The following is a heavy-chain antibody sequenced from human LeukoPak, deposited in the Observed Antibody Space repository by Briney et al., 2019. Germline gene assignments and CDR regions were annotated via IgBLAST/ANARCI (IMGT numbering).Heavy chain of an antibody. D-gene: IGHD3-22*01. CDR3: ERGTPMWDNGSRDHMID. CDR1: GYTFNSYG. CDR2: ISAQNGNT. Sequence: AAGVPVSCMASGYTFNSYGISWVRQAPGQGVEWMGGISAQNGNTNYAQKRQGRVTITTDTSTSTAYMGPRSSRSVITASYTCERGTPMWDNGSRDHMIDWGEKTLVSLSS. V-gene: IGHV1-18*01. J-gene: IGHJ4*02.